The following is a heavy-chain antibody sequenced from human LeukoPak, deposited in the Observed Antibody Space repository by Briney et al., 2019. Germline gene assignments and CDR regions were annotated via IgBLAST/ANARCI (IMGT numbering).Heavy chain of an antibody. CDR3: AKEGPLGYCSGGSCYRYGMDV. CDR2: ISWNSDSI. J-gene: IGHJ6*02. CDR1: GFTFDDYA. Sequence: GRSLRLSCAASGFTFDDYAMHWVRQAPGKGLEWVSGISWNSDSIGYADSVKGRFTISRDNAKNSLYPHMNSLRAEDTALYYCAKEGPLGYCSGGSCYRYGMDVWGQGTTVTVSS. V-gene: IGHV3-9*01. D-gene: IGHD2-15*01.